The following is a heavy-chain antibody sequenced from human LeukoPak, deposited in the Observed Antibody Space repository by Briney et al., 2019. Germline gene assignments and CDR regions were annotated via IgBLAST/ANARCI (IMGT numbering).Heavy chain of an antibody. CDR3: ASGPYCTNGVCYGSNWFDP. J-gene: IGHJ5*02. CDR1: GFTFSGYA. CDR2: ISYDGSNK. D-gene: IGHD2-8*01. Sequence: PGRSLRLSCAASGFTFSGYAMHWVRQAPGKGLEWVAVISYDGSNKYHADSVKGRFTVSRDNSKNTLYLQLNSLRAEDTAVYYCASGPYCTNGVCYGSNWFDPWGQGTLVTASS. V-gene: IGHV3-30-3*01.